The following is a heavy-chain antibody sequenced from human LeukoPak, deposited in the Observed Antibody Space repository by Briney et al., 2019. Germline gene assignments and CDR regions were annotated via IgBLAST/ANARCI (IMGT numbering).Heavy chain of an antibody. Sequence: GRSLRLSCAASGFTFDDYAMHWVRQAPGKGLECVSCISWNSGSIGYADSVKGRFTISRDNAKNSLYLQMNSLRAEDTALYYCAKENLRFLEWLPHRGGMDVWGQGTTVTVSS. CDR1: GFTFDDYA. CDR3: AKENLRFLEWLPHRGGMDV. D-gene: IGHD3-3*01. J-gene: IGHJ6*02. CDR2: ISWNSGSI. V-gene: IGHV3-9*01.